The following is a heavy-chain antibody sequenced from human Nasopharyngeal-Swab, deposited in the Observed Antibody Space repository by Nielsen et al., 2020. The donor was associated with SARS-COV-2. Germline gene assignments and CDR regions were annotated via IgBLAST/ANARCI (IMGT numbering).Heavy chain of an antibody. V-gene: IGHV1-46*01. J-gene: IGHJ3*02. D-gene: IGHD2-2*01. Sequence: WMRHAPGQGLVWMGIINPSGGSTSYAQKFQGRVTMTRDTSTSTVYMELSSLRSEDTAVYYCARDRDCSSTSCYRGIDIWGQGTMVTVSS. CDR2: INPSGGST. CDR3: ARDRDCSSTSCYRGIDI.